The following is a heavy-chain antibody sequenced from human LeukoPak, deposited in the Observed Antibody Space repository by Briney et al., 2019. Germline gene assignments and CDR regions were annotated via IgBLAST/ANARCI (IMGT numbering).Heavy chain of an antibody. CDR3: ARVYYYDSSGWDAFDI. D-gene: IGHD3-22*01. Sequence: GASVKVSCKASGYTFTIYYMHWVRQAPGQGGEWMGLINPSGGSTSYAQKFQGRVTMTRDTSTSTVYMELSSLRSEDTAVYYCARVYYYDSSGWDAFDIWGQGTMVTISS. J-gene: IGHJ3*02. V-gene: IGHV1-46*01. CDR1: GYTFTIYY. CDR2: INPSGGST.